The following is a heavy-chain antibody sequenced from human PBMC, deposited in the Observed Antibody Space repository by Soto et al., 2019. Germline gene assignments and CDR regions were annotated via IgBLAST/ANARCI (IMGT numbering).Heavy chain of an antibody. J-gene: IGHJ6*04. CDR2: INAGNGNT. CDR1: GYTFTSYA. D-gene: IGHD3-10*01. CDR3: ARDFTMVRGVMPSMDV. V-gene: IGHV1-3*01. Sequence: ASVKVSCKASGYTFTSYAMHWVRQAPGQRLEWMGWINAGNGNTKYSQKIQGRVTITRDTSASTAYMELSCLRFEDTAVYYCARDFTMVRGVMPSMDVWGKGTTVTVSS.